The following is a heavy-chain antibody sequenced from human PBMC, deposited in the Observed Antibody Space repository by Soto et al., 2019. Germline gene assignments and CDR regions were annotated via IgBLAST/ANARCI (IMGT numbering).Heavy chain of an antibody. D-gene: IGHD3-3*02. CDR1: GGSFSGYY. V-gene: IGHV4-34*01. J-gene: IGHJ4*02. CDR2: INHSGST. Sequence: PSETLSLTCAVYGGSFSGYYWSWIRQPPWKGLELIGDINHSGSTNQNPSLKSRVTISVDTSKNQFSLKLKSVTAADTAVYYCARGISSILAVQGDAPGYYYFDSWGLGTLVTVSS. CDR3: ARGISSILAVQGDAPGYYYFDS.